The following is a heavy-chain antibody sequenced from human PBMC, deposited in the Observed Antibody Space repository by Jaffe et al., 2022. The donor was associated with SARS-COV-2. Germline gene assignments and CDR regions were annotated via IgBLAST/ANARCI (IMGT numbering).Heavy chain of an antibody. J-gene: IGHJ4*02. D-gene: IGHD6-19*01. CDR2: ISSSSSYI. V-gene: IGHV3-21*01. CDR1: GFTFSSYS. CDR3: ARDRLRKAVAVTDY. Sequence: EVQLVESGGGLVKPGGSLRLSCAASGFTFSSYSMNWVRQAPGKGLEWVSSISSSSSYIYYADSVKGRFTISRDNAKNSLYLQMNSLRAEDTAVYYCARDRLRKAVAVTDYWGQGTLVTVSS.